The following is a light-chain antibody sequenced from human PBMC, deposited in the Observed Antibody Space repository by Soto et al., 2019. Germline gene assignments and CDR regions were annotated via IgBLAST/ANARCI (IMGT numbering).Light chain of an antibody. CDR1: SSDVGSYNY. CDR2: EVT. V-gene: IGLV2-14*01. CDR3: SSYRSPSTYV. J-gene: IGLJ1*01. Sequence: QSALTQPASVSGSPGQSITISCTGTSSDVGSYNYVSWHQQHPGQAPKLMIYEVTHRASGIPDRFSASKSGNTASLTISGLQAGDEADYYCSSYRSPSTYVFGTGTKLTVL.